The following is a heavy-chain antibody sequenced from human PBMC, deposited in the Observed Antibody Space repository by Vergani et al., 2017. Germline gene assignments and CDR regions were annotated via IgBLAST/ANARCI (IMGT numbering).Heavy chain of an antibody. CDR2: IIPIFGTA. CDR1: GGTFSSSA. J-gene: IGHJ4*02. CDR3: ARVRGDGYNWRLDY. V-gene: IGHV1-69*01. D-gene: IGHD5-24*01. Sequence: QVQLVQSGAEVKKPGSSVKVSCKASGGTFSSSAISWVRQAPGQGLEWMGGIIPIFGTANYAQNFQGRVTITADASTSTAYMELSSLRSEDTAVYYCARVRGDGYNWRLDYWGQGTLVTVSS.